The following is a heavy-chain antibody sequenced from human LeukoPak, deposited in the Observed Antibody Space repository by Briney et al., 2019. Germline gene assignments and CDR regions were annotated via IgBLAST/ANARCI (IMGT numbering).Heavy chain of an antibody. J-gene: IGHJ6*02. Sequence: GSLRLSCAASGFTFSSYSMNWVRQAPGKGLEWVSSISSSSYIYYADSVKGRLTISRDNAKNSLYLQMNSLRAEDTAVYYCARDKQLDYGDYGMDVWGQGTTVTVSS. D-gene: IGHD4-17*01. CDR2: ISSSSYI. CDR1: GFTFSSYS. CDR3: ARDKQLDYGDYGMDV. V-gene: IGHV3-21*01.